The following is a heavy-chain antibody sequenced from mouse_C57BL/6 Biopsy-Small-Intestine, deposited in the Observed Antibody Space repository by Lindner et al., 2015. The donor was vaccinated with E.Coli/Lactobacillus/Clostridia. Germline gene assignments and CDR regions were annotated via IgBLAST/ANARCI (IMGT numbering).Heavy chain of an antibody. V-gene: IGHV1-59*01. Sequence: SVKVSCKTSGFAFDRCGISWVRQAPGQGLEWLGWISGYNSNTNYAQKFQGRVTMTTGTSTTTAYMELRSLRSDDTAVYYCARAGGALNYDILTGDSGHYDYWGQGTLVTVSS. CDR3: ARAGGALNYDILTGDSGHYDY. CDR2: ISGYNSNT. D-gene: IGHD2-4*01. J-gene: IGHJ4*01. CDR1: GFAFDRCG.